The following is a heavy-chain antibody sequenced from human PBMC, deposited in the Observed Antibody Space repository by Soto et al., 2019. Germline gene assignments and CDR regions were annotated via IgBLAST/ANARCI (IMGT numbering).Heavy chain of an antibody. CDR2: IYWDDDK. D-gene: IGHD3-3*01. V-gene: IGHV2-5*02. CDR1: GFSLTTSGVG. J-gene: IGHJ4*02. Sequence: QITLNESGPTQVKPRQTLTLTCTFSGFSLTTSGVGVGWIRQSPGKAPEWLALIYWDDDKRYSPSLKNRLTITKDTSKNQVVLTMADLDPADTATYYCAHRVLRTVFGLVTTTAIYFDFWGQGTPVAVSS. CDR3: AHRVLRTVFGLVTTTAIYFDF.